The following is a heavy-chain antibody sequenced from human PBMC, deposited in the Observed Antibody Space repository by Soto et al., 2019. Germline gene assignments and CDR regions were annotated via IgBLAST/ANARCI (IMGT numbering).Heavy chain of an antibody. CDR1: GFTFNNAW. Sequence: GGSLRLSCVGSGFTFNNAWMNWVRQAPGKGLEWVGRIKSETDGGTTDYVAPVKGRFTISRDDSKNTLYLQLNSLETEDTALYYCATEYYDSSGLVTWGRGTLVTVSS. V-gene: IGHV3-15*07. J-gene: IGHJ5*02. D-gene: IGHD3-22*01. CDR3: ATEYYDSSGLVT. CDR2: IKSETDGGTT.